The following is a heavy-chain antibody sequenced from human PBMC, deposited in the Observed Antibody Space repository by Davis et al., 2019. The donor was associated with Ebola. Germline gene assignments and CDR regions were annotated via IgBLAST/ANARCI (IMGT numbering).Heavy chain of an antibody. CDR3: AKCSSGYPDDFDY. CDR1: GFTFSSYA. J-gene: IGHJ4*02. Sequence: GESLKISCAASGFTFSSYAMSWVRQAPGKGLEWVSAISGTGGTAYYADSVKGRFTISRDNSKTTLYLQMNSLRAEDTAVYYCAKCSSGYPDDFDYWGQGTLVTVSS. D-gene: IGHD3-22*01. V-gene: IGHV3-23*01. CDR2: ISGTGGTA.